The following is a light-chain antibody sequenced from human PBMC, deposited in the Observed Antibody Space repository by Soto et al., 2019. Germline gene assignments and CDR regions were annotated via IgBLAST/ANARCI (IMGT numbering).Light chain of an antibody. J-gene: IGLJ3*02. CDR3: CSYAGSYTYWV. CDR1: RSDVGGYNY. V-gene: IGLV2-11*01. CDR2: DVS. Sequence: QSVLTPPRSVSGSPGQSVTISCTGTRSDVGGYNYVSWYQQHPGKAPKVMIYDVSKRPSGVPDRFSGSKSGNTASLTIFGLQAEDEADYYCCSYAGSYTYWVFGGGTKLTVL.